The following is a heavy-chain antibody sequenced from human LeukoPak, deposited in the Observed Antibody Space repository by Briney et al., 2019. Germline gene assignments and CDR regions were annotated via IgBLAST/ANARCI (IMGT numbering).Heavy chain of an antibody. J-gene: IGHJ4*02. D-gene: IGHD3-22*01. CDR2: ISSSSSTI. V-gene: IGHV3-48*01. CDR1: GFTFSSYS. Sequence: PGGSLRLSCVVSGFTFSSYSMNWVRQAPGKGLEWVSYISSSSSTIYYADSVKGRFTISRDNAKNSLYLQMNSLRAEDTAVYYCARELEDTYYYDSSGQAAFDYWGQGTLVTVSS. CDR3: ARELEDTYYYDSSGQAAFDY.